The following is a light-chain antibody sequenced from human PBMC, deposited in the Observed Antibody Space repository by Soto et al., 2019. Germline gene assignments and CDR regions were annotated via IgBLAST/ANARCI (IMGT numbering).Light chain of an antibody. CDR2: AAS. CDR3: QQTYSSPMYT. V-gene: IGKV1-39*01. J-gene: IGKJ2*01. CDR1: QSISTY. Sequence: DIQMTQSPSSLSASVGDRVTITCRASQSISTYLNWYQYKPGKAPKVLIYAASTLQSGVPSRFSGSGSGAYFTLTISSLQPEDFVTYSCQQTYSSPMYTLGQGTKLEIK.